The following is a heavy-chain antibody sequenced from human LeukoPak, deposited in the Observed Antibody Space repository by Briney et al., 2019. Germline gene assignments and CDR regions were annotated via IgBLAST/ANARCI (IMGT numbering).Heavy chain of an antibody. D-gene: IGHD5-12*01. CDR1: GGTFSSYA. CDR3: ARDSGYSGYGPQYYYYYYMDV. V-gene: IGHV1-69*05. Sequence: SVKVSCKASGGTFSSYAISWVRQAPGQGLEWMGGIIPIFGTANYAQKFQGRVTITTDESTSTAYMELSSLRSEDTAVYYCARDSGYSGYGPQYYYYYYMDVWGKGTTVTVSS. CDR2: IIPIFGTA. J-gene: IGHJ6*03.